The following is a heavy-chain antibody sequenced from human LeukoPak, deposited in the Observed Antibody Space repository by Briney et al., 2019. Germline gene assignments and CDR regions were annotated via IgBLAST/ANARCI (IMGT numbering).Heavy chain of an antibody. J-gene: IGHJ4*02. CDR3: DKHVMTTPRTLDY. CDR1: GFTFKNYA. V-gene: IGHV3-23*01. D-gene: IGHD1-1*01. Sequence: PGGSLRLSCAASGFTFKNYAVSWVRQAPGKGLEWVSTFGTGADTYYAGSVEGRFIISRDNSKSTVYLQMNSLRADDTATYYCDKHVMTTPRTLDYWGQGTLVTVSS. CDR2: FGTGADT.